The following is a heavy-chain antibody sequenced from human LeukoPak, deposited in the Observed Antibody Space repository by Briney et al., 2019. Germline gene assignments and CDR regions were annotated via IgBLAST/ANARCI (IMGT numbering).Heavy chain of an antibody. CDR2: INPNSGGT. CDR1: GYTFTGYY. Sequence: ASVKVSCKASGYTFTGYYMHWVRQAPGQGLEWMGWINPNSGGTNYAQKFQGRVTMTRDTSISTAYMELSRLRSDDTAVYYCARTWDRWSWSWFDPWGQGTLVTVSS. CDR3: ARTWDRWSWSWFDP. J-gene: IGHJ5*02. V-gene: IGHV1-2*02. D-gene: IGHD5-24*01.